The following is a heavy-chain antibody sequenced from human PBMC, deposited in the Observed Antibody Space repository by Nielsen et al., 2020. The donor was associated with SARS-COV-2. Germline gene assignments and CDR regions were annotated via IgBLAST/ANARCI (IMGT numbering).Heavy chain of an antibody. Sequence: LSLTCAASGFIVSTKYMNWVRQAPGKGLEWVSVYYSGGTTLYADSVKGRFIISRDNSRNTVYLQMNSLRVEDTAMYYCAREGDTYGVRNFDYWGQGIMVTVSS. J-gene: IGHJ4*02. CDR3: AREGDTYGVRNFDY. CDR1: GFIVSTKY. D-gene: IGHD5-18*01. CDR2: YYSGGTT. V-gene: IGHV3-53*01.